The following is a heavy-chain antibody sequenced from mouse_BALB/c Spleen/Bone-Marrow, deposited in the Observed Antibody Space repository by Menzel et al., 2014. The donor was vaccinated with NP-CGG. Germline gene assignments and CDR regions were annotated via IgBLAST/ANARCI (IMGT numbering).Heavy chain of an antibody. D-gene: IGHD4-1*01. V-gene: IGHV5-17*02. CDR3: TRGGNWEDFDY. Sequence: DVKWVESGGGLVQPGGSRKLSCAASGFTFSSFGMHWVRQAPEKGLEWVAYISSGSSTIFYAGTVKGRFTISRDNPKNTLFLQMTSLRSEDTAIYYCTRGGNWEDFDYWGQGTTLTVSS. J-gene: IGHJ2*01. CDR1: GFTFSSFG. CDR2: ISSGSSTI.